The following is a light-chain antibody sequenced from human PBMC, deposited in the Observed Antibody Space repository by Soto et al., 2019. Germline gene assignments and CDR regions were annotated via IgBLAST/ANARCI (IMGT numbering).Light chain of an antibody. CDR3: CSYAGSYTVV. Sequence: QSALTQPRSVSGSPGQSVTISCNGTSSNVGGYGSVSWYQQHPGKVPKLMIYDVSKRPSGVPDRFSGSKSGNTASLTISGLQAEDEADYYCCSYAGSYTVVFGGGTKLTVL. CDR1: SSNVGGYGS. V-gene: IGLV2-11*01. CDR2: DVS. J-gene: IGLJ2*01.